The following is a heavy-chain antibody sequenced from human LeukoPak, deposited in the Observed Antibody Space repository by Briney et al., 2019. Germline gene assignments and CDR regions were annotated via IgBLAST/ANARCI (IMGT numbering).Heavy chain of an antibody. V-gene: IGHV4-34*01. J-gene: IGHJ4*02. CDR1: GGSFSGYY. CDR3: ASNYGGPH. CDR2: INHSGST. D-gene: IGHD4-23*01. Sequence: SETLSLTCAVYGGSFSGYYWSWIRQPPGKGLEWIGEINHSGSTNYNPSLRSRVTISVDASKNQFSLKLSSVTAADTAVYYCASNYGGPHWGQGTLVTVSS.